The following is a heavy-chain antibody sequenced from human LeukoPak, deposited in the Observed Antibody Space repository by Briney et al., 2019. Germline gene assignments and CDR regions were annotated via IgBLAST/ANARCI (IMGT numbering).Heavy chain of an antibody. CDR3: AKAPVTSCRGAFCYPFDY. Sequence: GGSLRLSCATSGFSFSSYAMGWVRQAPGKGLEWVSAMSSSDDGRYYAASVRGRFTISRDTSRSTLYLQMNSLRAEDAAVYYCAKAPVTSCRGAFCYPFDYWGQGTLVTVSS. CDR2: MSSSDDGR. D-gene: IGHD2-15*01. CDR1: GFSFSSYA. V-gene: IGHV3-23*01. J-gene: IGHJ4*02.